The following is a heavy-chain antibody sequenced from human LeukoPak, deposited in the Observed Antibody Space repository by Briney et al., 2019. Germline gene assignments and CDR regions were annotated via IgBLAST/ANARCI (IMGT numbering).Heavy chain of an antibody. CDR1: GGSISSYY. D-gene: IGHD3-10*01. V-gene: IGHV4-34*01. CDR3: ARRYYGSGALPDY. CDR2: INHSGST. Sequence: SETLSLTCTVSGGSISSYYWSWIRQPPGKGLEWIGEINHSGSTNYNPSLKSRVTISVDTSKNQFSLKLSSVTAADTAVYYCARRYYGSGALPDYWGQGALVTVSS. J-gene: IGHJ4*02.